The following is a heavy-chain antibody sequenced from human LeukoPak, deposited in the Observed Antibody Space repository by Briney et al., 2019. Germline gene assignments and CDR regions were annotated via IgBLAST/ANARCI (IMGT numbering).Heavy chain of an antibody. D-gene: IGHD6-19*01. V-gene: IGHV3-7*01. Sequence: GGSLRLSCAASGFTFATYWINWVRQAPGKGLEWAANIKQDGSEKYYVDSVKGRFTISRDNAKNSLYLQMNSLRAEDTAVYYCAGGGGWVFNYWGQGTLVTVSS. CDR3: AGGGGWVFNY. CDR1: GFTFATYW. J-gene: IGHJ4*02. CDR2: IKQDGSEK.